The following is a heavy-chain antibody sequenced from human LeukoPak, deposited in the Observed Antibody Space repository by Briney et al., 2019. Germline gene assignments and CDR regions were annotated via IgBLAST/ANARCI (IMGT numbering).Heavy chain of an antibody. Sequence: SETLSLTCAVSGGSISSGGYSWSWIRQPPGKGLEWIGYIYHSGSTYYNPSLKSRVTISVDRSKNQFSLKLSPVTAADTAVYYCAIEAGSGYYYWGQGTLVTVSS. V-gene: IGHV4-30-2*01. CDR3: AIEAGSGYYY. J-gene: IGHJ4*02. CDR2: IYHSGST. D-gene: IGHD3-22*01. CDR1: GGSISSGGYS.